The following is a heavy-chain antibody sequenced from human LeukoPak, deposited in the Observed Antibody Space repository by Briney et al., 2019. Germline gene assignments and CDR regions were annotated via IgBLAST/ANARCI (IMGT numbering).Heavy chain of an antibody. CDR3: ARDRGSYGLFDY. V-gene: IGHV3-74*01. Sequence: GGSLRLSCAASGFTFSNYYMHWVRQAPGRGLVCVSCITSDGSTTRYADSVKGRFTISRDNGKNTVYLQMNSLRAEDTAVYYCARDRGSYGLFDYWGQGTLVTVSS. D-gene: IGHD5-18*01. J-gene: IGHJ4*02. CDR1: GFTFSNYY. CDR2: ITSDGSTT.